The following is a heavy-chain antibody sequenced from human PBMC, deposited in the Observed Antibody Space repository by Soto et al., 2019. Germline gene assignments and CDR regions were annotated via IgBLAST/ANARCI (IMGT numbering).Heavy chain of an antibody. CDR1: GFTFSSYA. D-gene: IGHD3-10*01. CDR2: ISGSSTST. V-gene: IGHV3-23*01. Sequence: EVQLSGSGGGLVQPGGSLRLSCAASGFTFSSYAMSWVRQAPGKGLEWVSAISGSSTSTYYADSVKGRFTISRDNSKXXLXXQMNSLRAEDTAVYYCAKDPSSGFAMENYFDYWGQGTLVTVSS. J-gene: IGHJ4*02. CDR3: AKDPSSGFAMENYFDY.